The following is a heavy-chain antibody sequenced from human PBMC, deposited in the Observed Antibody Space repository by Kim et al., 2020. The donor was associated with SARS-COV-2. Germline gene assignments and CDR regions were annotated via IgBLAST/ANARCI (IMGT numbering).Heavy chain of an antibody. D-gene: IGHD5-12*01. CDR2: IYYSGST. CDR3: ARVTGYNSMDAFDI. V-gene: IGHV4-59*13. J-gene: IGHJ3*02. CDR1: GGSISSYY. Sequence: SETLSLTCTVSGGSISSYYWSWIRQPPGKGLEWIGYIYYSGSTNYNPSLKSRVTISVDTSKNQFSLKLSSVTAADTAVYYCARVTGYNSMDAFDIWGQGTMVTVSS.